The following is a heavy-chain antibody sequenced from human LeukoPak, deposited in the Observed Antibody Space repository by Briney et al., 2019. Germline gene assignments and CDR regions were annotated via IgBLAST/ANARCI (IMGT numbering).Heavy chain of an antibody. CDR2: IYTSGST. V-gene: IGHV4-4*09. CDR1: GASISSYY. Sequence: SETLSLTCTVSGASISSYYWSWIRQPPGKGLEWIGYIYTSGSTNYNPSLKSRVTISVDTSKNQFSLKVRSVTAADTAVYYCARASHYDILTGYSAFDCWGQGTLVTVSS. J-gene: IGHJ4*02. CDR3: ARASHYDILTGYSAFDC. D-gene: IGHD3-9*01.